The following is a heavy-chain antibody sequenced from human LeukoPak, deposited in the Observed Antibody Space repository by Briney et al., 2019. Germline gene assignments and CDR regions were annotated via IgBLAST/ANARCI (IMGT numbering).Heavy chain of an antibody. CDR2: ISYDGSNK. D-gene: IGHD3-10*01. J-gene: IGHJ4*02. V-gene: IGHV3-30*18. CDR1: GFTFSSYG. Sequence: PGGSPRLSCAASGFTFSSYGMHWVRQAPGKGLEWVAVISYDGSNKYYADSVKGRFTISRDNSKNTLYLQMNSLRAEDTAVYYCAKDYGSEYWGQGTLVTVSS. CDR3: AKDYGSEY.